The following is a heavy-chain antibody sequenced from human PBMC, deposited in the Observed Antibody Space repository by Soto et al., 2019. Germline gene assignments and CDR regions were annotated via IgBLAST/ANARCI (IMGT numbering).Heavy chain of an antibody. Sequence: EGSLRLSCAASEFTFSNYAMSWVRQAPGKGLEWVSAISYGGGTTYYADSVKGRFTISRDNSKNTLYLQMNSLRAEDTAVYYCAKNPGDYYDSTGYHFDYWGQGTLVTVSS. J-gene: IGHJ4*02. CDR1: EFTFSNYA. D-gene: IGHD3-22*01. CDR3: AKNPGDYYDSTGYHFDY. CDR2: ISYGGGTT. V-gene: IGHV3-23*01.